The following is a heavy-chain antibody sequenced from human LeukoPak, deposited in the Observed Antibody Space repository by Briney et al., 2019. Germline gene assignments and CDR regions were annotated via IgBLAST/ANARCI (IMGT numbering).Heavy chain of an antibody. V-gene: IGHV3-21*01. CDR2: ISSSSSYI. D-gene: IGHD6-6*01. CDR3: ASEYSSSSGFDY. J-gene: IGHJ4*02. Sequence: GGSLRLSCAASGFTFSSYNMNWVRQAPGKGLEWVSSISSSSSYIYYADSVKGRFTISRDNAKNSLYLQMNSLRAEDTAVYYCASEYSSSSGFDYWGQGTLVTVSS. CDR1: GFTFSSYN.